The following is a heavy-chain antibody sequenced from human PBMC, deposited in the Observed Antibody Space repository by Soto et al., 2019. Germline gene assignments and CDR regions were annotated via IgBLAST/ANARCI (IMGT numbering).Heavy chain of an antibody. V-gene: IGHV3-23*01. CDR2: INGRGDGT. J-gene: IGHJ3*02. CDR1: GFTFSSHA. D-gene: IGHD6-19*01. CDR3: AKGRTSGSCWKLDALDM. Sequence: EVQLLESGGDLVQPGGSLRLSCAVSGFTFSSHATNWVRQAPGKGLEWVSAINGRGDGTYYSDSVKGRFTISRDPSKNTVYLHMNSMRAEDTDLYYCAKGRTSGSCWKLDALDMLGQGTLVSVSS.